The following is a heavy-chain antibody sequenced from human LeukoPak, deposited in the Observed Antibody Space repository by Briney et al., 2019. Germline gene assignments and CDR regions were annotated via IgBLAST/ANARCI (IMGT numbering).Heavy chain of an antibody. V-gene: IGHV1-2*02. J-gene: IGHJ4*02. D-gene: IGHD6-13*01. CDR3: ARDRSTGPVPGTWIIAH. Sequence: ASVKVSCKASGYTFTGYYMHWVRQAPGQGLEWMAWIDPKSGATNYAQRFQGRVTMTRDTSIITAYMELSRLRSDDTAVYYCARDRSTGPVPGTWIIAHWGQGTLVTVSS. CDR1: GYTFTGYY. CDR2: IDPKSGAT.